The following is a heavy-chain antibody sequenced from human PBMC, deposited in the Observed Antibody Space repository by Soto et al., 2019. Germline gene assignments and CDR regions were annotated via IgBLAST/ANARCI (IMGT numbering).Heavy chain of an antibody. CDR2: INAGNGNT. CDR3: ARGNWETKQFDY. Sequence: ASVKVSCKASGYTFTSYAMHWVRQAPGQRLEWMGWINAGNGNTKYSQKFQGRVTMTRDTSTSTVYMELSSLRSEDTAVYYCARGNWETKQFDYWGQGTLVTVSS. CDR1: GYTFTSYA. J-gene: IGHJ4*02. D-gene: IGHD7-27*01. V-gene: IGHV1-3*01.